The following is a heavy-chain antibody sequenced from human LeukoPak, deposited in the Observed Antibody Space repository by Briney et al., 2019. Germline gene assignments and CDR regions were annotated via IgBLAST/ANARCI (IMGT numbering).Heavy chain of an antibody. J-gene: IGHJ4*02. D-gene: IGHD3-3*01. CDR2: IYYSGNT. CDR1: GTSISSGAYS. V-gene: IGHV4-31*03. Sequence: SETLSLTCTVSGTSISSGAYSRSWVRQYPGKGLEWIAYIYYSGNTYYNPSLKRRVTISVDTSKNQFSLKLSSVTAADTAVYYCARTITIFGALGYFDYWGQGTLVTVSS. CDR3: ARTITIFGALGYFDY.